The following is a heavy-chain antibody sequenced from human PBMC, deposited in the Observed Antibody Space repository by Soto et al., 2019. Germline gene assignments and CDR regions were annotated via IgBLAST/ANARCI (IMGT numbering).Heavy chain of an antibody. J-gene: IGHJ4*02. CDR1: GFTFSNYG. Sequence: QVPLVESGGGVVQPGRSLRLSCAASGFTFSNYGMHWVRQAPGKGLEGVAVIWYDGSNKYYADSMKGRFTIPRDNSKNKLDLQRSRLGGEDTDVFYCASDDWGSGRLDYWGQGALVTVSS. V-gene: IGHV3-33*01. CDR3: ASDDWGSGRLDY. D-gene: IGHD3-10*01. CDR2: IWYDGSNK.